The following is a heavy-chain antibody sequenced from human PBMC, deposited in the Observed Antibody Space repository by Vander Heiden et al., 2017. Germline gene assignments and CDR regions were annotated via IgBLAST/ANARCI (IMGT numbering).Heavy chain of an antibody. D-gene: IGHD6-6*01. CDR2: ISYDGSNK. CDR3: ARDLRSIAARKYFDY. CDR1: GFPFSGYA. V-gene: IGHV3-30-3*01. Sequence: QVQLVESGGGVVQPGRSLRLSCAASGFPFSGYAMHWVRQAPGKGLEWVAVISYDGSNKYYADSVKGRFTISRDNSKNTLYLQMNSLRAEDTAVYYCARDLRSIAARKYFDYWGQGTLVTVSS. J-gene: IGHJ4*02.